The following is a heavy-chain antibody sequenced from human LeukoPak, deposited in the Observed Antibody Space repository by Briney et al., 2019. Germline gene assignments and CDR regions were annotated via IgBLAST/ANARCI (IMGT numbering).Heavy chain of an antibody. CDR1: GFTFSSYA. CDR2: IDSDGSST. J-gene: IGHJ5*02. D-gene: IGHD3-22*01. V-gene: IGHV3-74*01. CDR3: ARDLGQYYDTSDNWFDP. Sequence: GGSLRLSCAASGFTFSSYAMHWVRQAPGKGLVWVSRIDSDGSSTSYADSVKGRFTISRDNAKNTLYLQMNSLRAEDTAVYYCARDLGQYYDTSDNWFDPWGQGTLVTVSS.